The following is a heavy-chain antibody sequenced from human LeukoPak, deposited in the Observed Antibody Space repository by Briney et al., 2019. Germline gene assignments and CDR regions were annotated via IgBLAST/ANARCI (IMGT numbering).Heavy chain of an antibody. CDR2: MNPNSGNT. V-gene: IGHV1-8*01. J-gene: IGHJ3*02. D-gene: IGHD4-17*01. CDR3: ARDLVGGRRLRYDAFDI. Sequence: GASVKVSCKASGYTFTSYDINWVRQATGQGLEWMGWMNPNSGNTGYAQKFQGRVTMTRNTSISTAYMELSSLRSEDTAVYYCARDLVGGRRLRYDAFDIWGQGTMVTVSS. CDR1: GYTFTSYD.